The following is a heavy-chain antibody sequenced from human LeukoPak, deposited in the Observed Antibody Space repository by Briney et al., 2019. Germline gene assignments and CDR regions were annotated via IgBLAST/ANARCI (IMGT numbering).Heavy chain of an antibody. CDR1: GFTLDDYA. CDR2: ISGDGGST. CDR3: ARLPTLTTMGY. D-gene: IGHD4-17*01. V-gene: IGHV3-43*02. Sequence: TGGSLRLSCAASGFTLDDYAMHWVRQAPGKGLEWVSLISGDGGSTYYADSVKGRFTISRDNAKNSLYLQMNSLRGEDTAVYYCARLPTLTTMGYWGQGTLVTVSS. J-gene: IGHJ4*02.